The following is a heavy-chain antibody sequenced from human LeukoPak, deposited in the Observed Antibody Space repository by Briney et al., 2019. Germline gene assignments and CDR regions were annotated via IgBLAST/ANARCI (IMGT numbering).Heavy chain of an antibody. CDR1: GYTFTSYG. CDR3: ARDKRYYYDSSGYYGYFDY. J-gene: IGHJ4*02. CDR2: INPSGGSA. Sequence: ASVKVSCKASGYTFTSYGISWVRQAPGQGLEWMGIINPSGGSASYAQKFQGRVTMTRDMSTSTVYMELSSLRSEDTAVYYCARDKRYYYDSSGYYGYFDYWGQGTLVTVSS. V-gene: IGHV1-46*01. D-gene: IGHD3-22*01.